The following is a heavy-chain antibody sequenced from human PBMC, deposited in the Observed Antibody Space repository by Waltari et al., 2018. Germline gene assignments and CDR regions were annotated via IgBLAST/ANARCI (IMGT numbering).Heavy chain of an antibody. Sequence: QITLKESGPTLVKPTQTLTLTCTFSGFSLSNSGVGVGWIRQPPGKALEWLALIYWNDDKRYSPALKSRLTITKDTSKNQVVLTMPTMDPVDTATYYCARRYDSSGYYYQAGGGNFDYWGQGTLVTVSS. CDR3: ARRYDSSGYYYQAGGGNFDY. V-gene: IGHV2-5*01. CDR2: IYWNDDK. D-gene: IGHD3-22*01. J-gene: IGHJ4*02. CDR1: GFSLSNSGVG.